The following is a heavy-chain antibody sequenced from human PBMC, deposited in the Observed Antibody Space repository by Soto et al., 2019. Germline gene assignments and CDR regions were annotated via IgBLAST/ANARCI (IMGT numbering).Heavy chain of an antibody. V-gene: IGHV3-30*18. Sequence: GGSLRLSCAASGFTFSSYGMHWVRQAPGKGLEWGAVISYDGSNKYYADSVKGRFTISRDNSKNTLYLQMNSLRAEDTAVYYCAKEPGVMGLYYFDYWGQGTLVTVSS. J-gene: IGHJ4*02. CDR3: AKEPGVMGLYYFDY. CDR2: ISYDGSNK. D-gene: IGHD2-21*01. CDR1: GFTFSSYG.